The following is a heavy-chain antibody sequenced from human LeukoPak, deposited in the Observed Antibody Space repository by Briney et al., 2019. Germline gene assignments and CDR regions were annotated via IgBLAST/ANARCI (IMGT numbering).Heavy chain of an antibody. CDR3: TVMTVNFDY. D-gene: IGHD4-17*01. CDR1: GFTFSSYG. CDR2: ISYDGSNK. Sequence: PGGSLRLSCAASGFTFSSYGMHWVRQAPGKGLEWVAVISYDGSNKYYADSVKGRFTISRDNSKNTLYLQMNSLRAEDTAVYYCTVMTVNFDYWGQGTLVTVSS. V-gene: IGHV3-30*03. J-gene: IGHJ4*02.